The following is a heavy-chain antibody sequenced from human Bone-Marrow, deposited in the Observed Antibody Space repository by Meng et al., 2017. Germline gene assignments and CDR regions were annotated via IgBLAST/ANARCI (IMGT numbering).Heavy chain of an antibody. D-gene: IGHD2-15*01. J-gene: IGHJ5*02. CDR1: AGSISSGGYY. V-gene: IGHV4-31*01. CDR2: IYYSGST. Sequence: VQLAESGPGLVKPSQTLSPTSTASAGSISSGGYYWSWIRQHPVKDLEWIGYIYYSGSTYCDPSLKSLVTISVDTSKNQFSLKLSSVTAADTAVDYWARGRRGYCSGGSCYHSNWFDPWGQGTLVTVSS. CDR3: ARGRRGYCSGGSCYHSNWFDP.